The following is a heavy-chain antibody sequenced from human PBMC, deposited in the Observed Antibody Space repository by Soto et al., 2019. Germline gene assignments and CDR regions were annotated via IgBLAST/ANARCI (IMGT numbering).Heavy chain of an antibody. V-gene: IGHV1-3*01. CDR2: INAGNGNT. CDR3: ARSYYSSGSYYDY. Sequence: GASVKVSCKASGYTFANYDMDWVRQAPGQRLEWMAWINAGNGNTKYSQKFQGRVTISRDTSASTAYMELSSLRSEDTAVYYCARSYYSSGSYYDYWGQGTLVTVSS. J-gene: IGHJ4*02. D-gene: IGHD3-10*01. CDR1: GYTFANYD.